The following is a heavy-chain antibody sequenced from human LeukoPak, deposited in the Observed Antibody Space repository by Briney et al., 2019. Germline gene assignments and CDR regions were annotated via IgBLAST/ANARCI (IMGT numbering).Heavy chain of an antibody. D-gene: IGHD5-24*01. J-gene: IGHJ3*02. CDR1: GGSISSYY. CDR3: ARDSKLNAFDI. V-gene: IGHV4-59*01. Sequence: PSETLSLTCTVSGGSISSYYWSWIRQPPGKGLEWIGYIYYSGSTNYNPSLKSRVTISVDTSKNQFSLKLSSVTAADTAVYYCARDSKLNAFDIWGQGTMVTVSS. CDR2: IYYSGST.